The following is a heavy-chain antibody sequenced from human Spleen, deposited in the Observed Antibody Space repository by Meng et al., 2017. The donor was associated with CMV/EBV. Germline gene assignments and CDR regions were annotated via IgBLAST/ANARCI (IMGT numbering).Heavy chain of an antibody. Sequence: GESLKISCAASGFTFSSYAMHWVRQAPGKGLEWVAVISYDGSNKYYADSVKGRFTISRDNSKNTLYLQMNSLRAEYTAVYYCAREKWTVTILYYYYGMDVWGQGTTVTVSS. J-gene: IGHJ6*02. CDR1: GFTFSSYA. CDR3: AREKWTVTILYYYYGMDV. V-gene: IGHV3-30*04. CDR2: ISYDGSNK. D-gene: IGHD4-11*01.